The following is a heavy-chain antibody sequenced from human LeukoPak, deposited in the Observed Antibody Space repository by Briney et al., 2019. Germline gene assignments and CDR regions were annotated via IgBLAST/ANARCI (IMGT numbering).Heavy chain of an antibody. CDR3: AKPDGSSGQGPFDY. J-gene: IGHJ4*02. V-gene: IGHV3-48*03. Sequence: PGGSLRLSCAASGFTFSSYEMNWVRQAPGKGLEWVSYISSSGSTIYYADSVKGRFTTSRDNAKNSLYLQMNSLRAADTAVYYCAKPDGSSGQGPFDYWGQGTLVTVSS. CDR1: GFTFSSYE. D-gene: IGHD3-22*01. CDR2: ISSSGSTI.